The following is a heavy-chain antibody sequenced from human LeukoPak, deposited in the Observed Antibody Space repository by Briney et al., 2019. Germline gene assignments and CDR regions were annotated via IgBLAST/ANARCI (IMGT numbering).Heavy chain of an antibody. Sequence: SETLSLTCSVSGGSMSSNNYYWGWIRQPPGKGLGWIGSIYYDGSTYYNPSLKSRVTISADTSKNQFSLKLSSMTAADTAVYYCAGRFLEWLLDYWGQGTLVTVSS. V-gene: IGHV4-39*01. D-gene: IGHD3-3*01. CDR1: GGSMSSNNYY. CDR3: AGRFLEWLLDY. CDR2: IYYDGST. J-gene: IGHJ4*02.